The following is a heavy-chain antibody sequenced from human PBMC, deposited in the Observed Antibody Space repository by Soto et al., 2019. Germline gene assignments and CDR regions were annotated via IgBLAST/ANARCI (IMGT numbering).Heavy chain of an antibody. CDR1: GGSMSSYY. D-gene: IGHD3-10*01. V-gene: IGHV4-59*01. CDR3: ARRGYGPGFPYYYGMDV. CDR2: IYYSGST. J-gene: IGHJ6*02. Sequence: QVQLQESGPGLVKPSETLSLTCTVSGGSMSSYYWSWIRQPPGKGLEWIGYIYYSGSTNYNPSLKRRVTKSVDTPKNQFSLKLSSVTAADTAVYYCARRGYGPGFPYYYGMDVWGQGTTVTVSS.